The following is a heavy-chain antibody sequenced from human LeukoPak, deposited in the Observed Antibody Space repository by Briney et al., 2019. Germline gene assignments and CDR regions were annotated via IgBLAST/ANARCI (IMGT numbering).Heavy chain of an antibody. CDR3: AKDCGDYDFWSGYYKGALGY. CDR1: GFTFSNYW. J-gene: IGHJ4*02. CDR2: INSDGINT. V-gene: IGHV3-74*01. Sequence: GGSLRLSCAASGFTFSNYWMHWVRQAPGKGLVWVSRINSDGINTSYADSVKGRFTIPRDNSKNTLYLQMNSLRAEDTAVYYCAKDCGDYDFWSGYYKGALGYWGQGTLVTVSS. D-gene: IGHD3-3*01.